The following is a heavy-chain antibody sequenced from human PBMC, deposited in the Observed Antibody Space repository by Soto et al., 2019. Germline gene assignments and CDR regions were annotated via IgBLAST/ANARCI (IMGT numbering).Heavy chain of an antibody. Sequence: QVQLQESGPGLVKPSGTLSLTCAVSGGSISSSNWWRWVRQPPGRGLEWIGEIYHSGSTNYNPSLKSRVTISVDKSKNQFSLKLSSVTAADTAVYYCARGRVWFGESPHLDCWGQGTLVTVSS. D-gene: IGHD3-10*01. CDR2: IYHSGST. V-gene: IGHV4-4*02. J-gene: IGHJ4*02. CDR1: GGSISSSNW. CDR3: ARGRVWFGESPHLDC.